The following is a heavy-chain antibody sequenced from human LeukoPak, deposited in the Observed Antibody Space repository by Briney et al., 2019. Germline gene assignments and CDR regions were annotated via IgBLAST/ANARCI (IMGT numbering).Heavy chain of an antibody. Sequence: GGSLRLSCATSGLIFTSFDMIWIRQAPGKGLEWVSSISSSSSYIYYEDSLKGRFTISRDNAKNSLFLQMNSLRAEDTAVYYCARDSGSIPWGAFDIWGQGTMVTVSS. CDR2: ISSSSSYI. D-gene: IGHD1-26*01. V-gene: IGHV3-21*01. J-gene: IGHJ3*02. CDR1: GLIFTSFD. CDR3: ARDSGSIPWGAFDI.